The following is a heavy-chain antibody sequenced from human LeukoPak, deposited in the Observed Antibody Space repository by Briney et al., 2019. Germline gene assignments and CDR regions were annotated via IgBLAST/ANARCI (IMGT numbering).Heavy chain of an antibody. V-gene: IGHV4-59*02. CDR1: GVSVKNYY. CDR2: IYYGGST. Sequence: SEPLSLTCCVSGVSVKNYYWNCMRQPPGEALDWSGYIYYGGSTNYNPSLKSRVSISVDTYKNQFSLKLRSVTAADTAVYYCARGIIGSYTFWGQGTLVTVSS. CDR3: ARGIIGSYTF. D-gene: IGHD3-10*01. J-gene: IGHJ4*02.